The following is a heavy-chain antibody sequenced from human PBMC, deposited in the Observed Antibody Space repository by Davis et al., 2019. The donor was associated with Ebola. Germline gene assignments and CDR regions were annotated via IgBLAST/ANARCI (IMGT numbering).Heavy chain of an antibody. V-gene: IGHV1-18*04. Sequence: ASSVKVSCKASGYTFTNYGITCVRQAPGQGLEWMGWINPHNGNTNYAQNVQGRVTMTTDTSTTTAYMEVGSLRSDDTAVYYCARAQFPTTSDHWGQGTLVTVSS. J-gene: IGHJ4*02. CDR3: ARAQFPTTSDH. CDR1: GYTFTNYG. CDR2: INPHNGNT. D-gene: IGHD1-1*01.